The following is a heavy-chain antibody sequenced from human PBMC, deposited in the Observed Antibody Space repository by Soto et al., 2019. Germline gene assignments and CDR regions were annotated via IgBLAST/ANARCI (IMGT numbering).Heavy chain of an antibody. CDR3: ARDSWEAAGGGWFDP. J-gene: IGHJ5*02. V-gene: IGHV4-61*01. CDR2: IYYSGST. Sequence: XGTLSLTCTVSGGSVSSGSYYGSWIRQPPGKGLEWIGYIYYSGSTNYNPSLKSRVTISVDTSKNQFSLKLSSVTAADTAVYYCARDSWEAAGGGWFDPWGQGTLVTVSS. CDR1: GGSVSSGSYY. D-gene: IGHD6-13*01.